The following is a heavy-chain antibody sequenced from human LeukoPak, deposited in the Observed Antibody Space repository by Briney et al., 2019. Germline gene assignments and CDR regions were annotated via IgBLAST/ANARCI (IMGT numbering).Heavy chain of an antibody. CDR3: AREWKGYGDPPSRESYYYYGMDV. J-gene: IGHJ6*02. CDR2: IYYSGST. Sequence: PSETLSLTCTVSGGSISGYYWSWIRQPPGKGLEWIGYIYYSGSTNYNPALKSRVTISVDTSKNQFSLKLSSVTAADTAVYYCAREWKGYGDPPSRESYYYYGMDVWGQGTTVTVSS. CDR1: GGSISGYY. V-gene: IGHV4-59*12. D-gene: IGHD4-17*01.